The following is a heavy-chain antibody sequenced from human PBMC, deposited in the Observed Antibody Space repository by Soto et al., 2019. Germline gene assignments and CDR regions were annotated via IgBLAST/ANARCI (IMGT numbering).Heavy chain of an antibody. Sequence: QVQLKESGPGLVKPSETLSLTCNVSGGPIKRGDYYWNWLRQPPGKALEWIGYIFYSGTTNYSPYLKRRVAISIDTSRNQFSLTLTSVTAADTAVYYCARAGFSYGHLLFWGQGIRVTVST. CDR1: GGPIKRGDYY. V-gene: IGHV4-30-4*01. J-gene: IGHJ4*02. CDR2: IFYSGTT. CDR3: ARAGFSYGHLLF. D-gene: IGHD1-1*01.